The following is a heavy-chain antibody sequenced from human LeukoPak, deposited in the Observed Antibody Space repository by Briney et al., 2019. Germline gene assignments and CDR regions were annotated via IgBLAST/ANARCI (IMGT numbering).Heavy chain of an antibody. CDR2: ISSSSSYI. Sequence: PGGSLRLSCAASGFTFSSYSMNWVRQAPGKGLEWVSSISSSSSYIYYADSVKGRFTISRDNAKNSLYLQMNSLRAEDTAVYYCARERNYYDSSGYYYGVNDYWGQGTLVTVSS. J-gene: IGHJ4*02. CDR1: GFTFSSYS. D-gene: IGHD3-22*01. V-gene: IGHV3-21*01. CDR3: ARERNYYDSSGYYYGVNDY.